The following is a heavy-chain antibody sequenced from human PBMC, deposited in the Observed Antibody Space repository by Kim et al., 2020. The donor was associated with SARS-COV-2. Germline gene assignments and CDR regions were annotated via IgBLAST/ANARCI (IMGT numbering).Heavy chain of an antibody. CDR3: AREIYSSGWTADYYYGMDV. Sequence: GGSLRLSCAASGFTVSSNYMSWVRQAPGKGLEWVSVIYSGGSTYYADSVKGRFTISRDNSKNTLYLQMNSLRAEYTAVYYCAREIYSSGWTADYYYGMDVWGQGTTVTVSS. CDR1: GFTVSSNY. V-gene: IGHV3-53*01. CDR2: IYSGGST. J-gene: IGHJ6*02. D-gene: IGHD6-19*01.